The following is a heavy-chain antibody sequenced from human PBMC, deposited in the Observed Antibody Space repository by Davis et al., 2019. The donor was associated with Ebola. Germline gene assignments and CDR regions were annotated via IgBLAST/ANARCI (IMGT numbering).Heavy chain of an antibody. J-gene: IGHJ4*02. CDR2: ISYDGSNK. CDR3: ARGYAGYGYGFDY. Sequence: GESLKISCAASGFTFSSYAMHWVRQAPGKGLEWVAVISYDGSNKYYADSVKGRFTISRDNSKNTLYLQMNSLRAEDTAVYYCARGYAGYGYGFDYWGQGTLVTVSS. CDR1: GFTFSSYA. D-gene: IGHD5-18*01. V-gene: IGHV3-30*04.